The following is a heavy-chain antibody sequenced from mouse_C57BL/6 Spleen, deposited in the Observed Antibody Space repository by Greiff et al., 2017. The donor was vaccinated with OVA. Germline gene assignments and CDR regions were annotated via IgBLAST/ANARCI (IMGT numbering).Heavy chain of an antibody. V-gene: IGHV1-82*01. J-gene: IGHJ2*01. CDR3: ARSDGYYSYFDY. Sequence: QVQLKQSGPELVKPGASVKISCKASGYAFSSSWMNWVKQRPGKGLEWIGRIYPGDGDTNYNGKFKGKATLTADKSSSTAYMQLSSLTSEYSAVYFCARSDGYYSYFDYWGQGTTLTVSS. CDR1: GYAFSSSW. D-gene: IGHD2-3*01. CDR2: IYPGDGDT.